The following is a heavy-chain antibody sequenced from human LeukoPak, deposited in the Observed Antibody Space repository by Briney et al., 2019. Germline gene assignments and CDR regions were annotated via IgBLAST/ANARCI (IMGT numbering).Heavy chain of an antibody. CDR3: ARDLGTVAGGRKGDY. J-gene: IGHJ4*02. V-gene: IGHV1-2*02. D-gene: IGHD6-19*01. Sequence: GASVKVSCKASGYTFTGYYMHWVRQAPGQGLEWMGWINPNSGGTNYAQKLQGRVTMTTDTSTSTAYMELRSLRSDDTAAYYCARDLGTVAGGRKGDYWGQGTLVTVSS. CDR1: GYTFTGYY. CDR2: INPNSGGT.